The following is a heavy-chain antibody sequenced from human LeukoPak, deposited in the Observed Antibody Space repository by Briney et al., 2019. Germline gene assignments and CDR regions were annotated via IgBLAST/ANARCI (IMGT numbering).Heavy chain of an antibody. V-gene: IGHV4-59*01. CDR1: GGSISTYY. CDR2: IYHSGSN. D-gene: IGHD5-12*01. J-gene: IGHJ4*02. CDR3: ARGGGYASPIGY. Sequence: SETLSLTCTLSGGSISTYYWSWIRQPPEKGLEWIGYIYHSGSNNYNPSLKSRVTISVDTSKIQFSLKLSTVTAADTAVYYCARGGGYASPIGYWGQGALVTVSS.